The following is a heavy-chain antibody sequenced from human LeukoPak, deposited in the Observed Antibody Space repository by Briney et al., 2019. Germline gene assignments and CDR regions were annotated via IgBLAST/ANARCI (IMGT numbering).Heavy chain of an antibody. CDR2: IIGSGGTT. V-gene: IGHV3-23*01. J-gene: IGHJ4*02. CDR3: AKPSSIVIVPTALQRSLDY. D-gene: IGHD2/OR15-2a*01. Sequence: QPGGSLRLSCTASGFTFRNYAMTWVRQAPAKGLEWVSTIIGSGGTTYYADSVQGRLSISRDNSKNTLSLQMHSLRAEDTAVYYCAKPSSIVIVPTALQRSLDYWGQGALVTVSS. CDR1: GFTFRNYA.